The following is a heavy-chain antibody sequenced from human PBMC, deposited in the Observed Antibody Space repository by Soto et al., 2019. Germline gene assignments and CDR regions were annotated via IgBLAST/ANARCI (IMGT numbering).Heavy chain of an antibody. CDR3: IRVSNWLPDY. Sequence: EVQLVESGGGLVQPGGSLRVSCAASGFTFSDHYMDWVRQAPGKGLEWVGRIRNKANSYTTEYAASVKGRFTISRDDSKNSLYLHMNSLKTEDTAVYYCIRVSNWLPDYWGQGTLVTVSS. V-gene: IGHV3-72*01. D-gene: IGHD2-8*01. J-gene: IGHJ4*02. CDR1: GFTFSDHY. CDR2: IRNKANSYTT.